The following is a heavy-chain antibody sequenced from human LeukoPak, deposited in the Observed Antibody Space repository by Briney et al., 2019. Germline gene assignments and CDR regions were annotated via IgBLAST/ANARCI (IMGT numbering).Heavy chain of an antibody. CDR1: GGSFSGYY. CDR2: INHSGST. D-gene: IGHD5-12*01. J-gene: IGHJ6*02. V-gene: IGHV4-34*01. CDR3: ARVVAVFYYYYGMDV. Sequence: SETLSLTCAVYGGSFSGYYWSWIRQPPGKGLEWIGEINHSGSTNYNPSLKSRVTISVGTSKNQFSLKLSSVTAADTAVYYCARVVAVFYYYYGMDVWGQGTTVTVSS.